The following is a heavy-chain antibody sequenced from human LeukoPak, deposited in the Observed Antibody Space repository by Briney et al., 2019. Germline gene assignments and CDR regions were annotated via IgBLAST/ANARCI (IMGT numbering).Heavy chain of an antibody. V-gene: IGHV1-46*01. D-gene: IGHD1-26*01. CDR3: ARDYSGSDAFDI. J-gene: IGHJ3*02. CDR1: GGTFSSYA. CDR2: INPSGGST. Sequence: GASVKVSCKASGGTFSSYAISWVRQAPGQGLEWMGIINPSGGSTSYAQKFQGRVTMTRDTSTSTVYMELSSLRSEDTAVYYCARDYSGSDAFDIWGQGTMVTVSS.